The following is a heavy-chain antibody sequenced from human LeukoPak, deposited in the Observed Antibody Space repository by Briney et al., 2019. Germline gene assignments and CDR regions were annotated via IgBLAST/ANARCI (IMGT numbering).Heavy chain of an antibody. D-gene: IGHD3-3*01. J-gene: IGHJ4*02. Sequence: GGSLRLSCTASGFTLSSSAMYWVRQAPGKGLEFVSVITSSGTDTDYADSVKGRFTNSRDNSKNTLYLQMGSLRADDMAIYYCARIRSGWYFDYWGQGTLVTVSS. CDR2: ITSSGTDT. CDR1: GFTLSSSA. V-gene: IGHV3-64*02. CDR3: ARIRSGWYFDY.